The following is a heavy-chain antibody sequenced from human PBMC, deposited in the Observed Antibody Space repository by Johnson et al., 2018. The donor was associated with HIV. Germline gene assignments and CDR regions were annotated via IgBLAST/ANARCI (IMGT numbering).Heavy chain of an antibody. J-gene: IGHJ3*01. D-gene: IGHD4-23*01. CDR1: GFTVSSNY. CDR2: IYSGGST. Sequence: EVQLVESGGGVVQPGRSLRLSCAASGFTVSSNYMSWVRQAPGKGLEWVSVIYSGGSTYYADSVKGRFTISRDNSKNTLYLQMNSLRAGDTAVYYCARGPSVVTLHAFDLWGQGTLVTVSS. CDR3: ARGPSVVTLHAFDL. V-gene: IGHV3-66*01.